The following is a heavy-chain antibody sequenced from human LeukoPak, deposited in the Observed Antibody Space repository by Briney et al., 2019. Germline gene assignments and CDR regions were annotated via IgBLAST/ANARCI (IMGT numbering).Heavy chain of an antibody. J-gene: IGHJ4*02. CDR1: GFPFIEYS. CDR3: ARDHNYAFDN. D-gene: IGHD1-1*01. CDR2: IGIDSGNT. V-gene: IGHV3-48*01. Sequence: GGSLRLSCSASGFPFIEYSMNWVRQVPGKGLEWIAYIGIDSGNTKYADSVRGRFTISADKTKNSLYLQMNSLRVDDTAVYYCARDHNYAFDNWGQGTLVSVAS.